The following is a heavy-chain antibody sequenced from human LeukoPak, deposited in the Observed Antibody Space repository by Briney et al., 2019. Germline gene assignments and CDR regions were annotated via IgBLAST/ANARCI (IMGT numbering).Heavy chain of an antibody. J-gene: IGHJ4*02. Sequence: GGSLRLSCAVSGFTFSSEAMGWVRQLPGGGLEWVSTISPAGGTTYYAESMKGRFTISRDNSKSTLYLQMNSLRAEDTAVYYCAKVYSYTFDYWGQGTLVTVSS. D-gene: IGHD5-18*01. CDR2: ISPAGGTT. V-gene: IGHV3-23*01. CDR1: GFTFSSEA. CDR3: AKVYSYTFDY.